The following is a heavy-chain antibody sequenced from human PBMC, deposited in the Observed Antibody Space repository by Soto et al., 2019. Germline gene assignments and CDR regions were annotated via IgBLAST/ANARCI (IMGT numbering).Heavy chain of an antibody. CDR2: IIPIFGTA. CDR1: GGTFSSYA. Sequence: SVKVSCKASGGTFSSYAISWVRQAPGQGLEWMGGIIPIFGTANYAQKFQGRVTITADESTSTAYMELSSLRSEDTAVYYCASPRGYSYVYYYYRMDVWGQGTTAPVSS. V-gene: IGHV1-69*13. D-gene: IGHD5-18*01. J-gene: IGHJ6*02. CDR3: ASPRGYSYVYYYYRMDV.